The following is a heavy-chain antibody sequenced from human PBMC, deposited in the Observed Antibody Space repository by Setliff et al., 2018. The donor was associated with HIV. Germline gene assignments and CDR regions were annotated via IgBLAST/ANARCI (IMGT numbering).Heavy chain of an antibody. V-gene: IGHV1-18*01. CDR1: GYTFTSYG. D-gene: IGHD1-26*01. Sequence: ASVKVSCKASGYTFTSYGISWVRQAPGQGLEWMGWINAYNGNTHYAQEFQGRVTMTTDTSTSTAYMELRSLTSDDAALYYCARTPEVGATAGWFDPWGQGTLVTVSS. CDR3: ARTPEVGATAGWFDP. J-gene: IGHJ5*02. CDR2: INAYNGNT.